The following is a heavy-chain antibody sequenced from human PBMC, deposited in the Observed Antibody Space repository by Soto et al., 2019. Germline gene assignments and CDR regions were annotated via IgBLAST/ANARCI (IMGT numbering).Heavy chain of an antibody. CDR1: NGSISTYY. Sequence: QVQLQESGPRLIQPSETLSLTCSVSNGSISTYYWTWVRQPPGNGLEWIGYVYYSGSTNYNPSLKSRVAMSIDTSKNQFSLELKSVTAADTATYYCVRDYLLTGFDTWGQGTLVTVSA. CDR2: VYYSGST. CDR3: VRDYLLTGFDT. D-gene: IGHD3-9*01. J-gene: IGHJ5*02. V-gene: IGHV4-59*01.